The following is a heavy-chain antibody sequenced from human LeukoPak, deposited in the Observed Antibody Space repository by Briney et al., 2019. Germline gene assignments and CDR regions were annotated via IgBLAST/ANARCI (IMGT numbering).Heavy chain of an antibody. CDR1: GYTFTSYD. D-gene: IGHD3-10*01. Sequence: ASVKVSCKASGYTFTSYDINWVRQAPGQGLEWMGWMNPTSGHTGYVQKFRGRITMTRDTSVSTAYMELNSLTSEGTAVYYCARSPVGVRKKHDLWGQGTLVIVSS. CDR2: MNPTSGHT. J-gene: IGHJ5*02. V-gene: IGHV1-8*01. CDR3: ARSPVGVRKKHDL.